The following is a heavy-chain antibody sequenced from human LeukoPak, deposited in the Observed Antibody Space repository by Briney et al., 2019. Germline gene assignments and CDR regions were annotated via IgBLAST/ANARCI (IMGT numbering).Heavy chain of an antibody. J-gene: IGHJ1*01. CDR1: GGSISSYY. V-gene: IGHV4-4*09. Sequence: SETLSLICTVSGGSISSYYWSWIRQPPGKGLEWIGHIYTSGSTNYSPSLNSRVTISVDTSKNQFSLRLSSVTAADTAVYYCARHTSAYSPFQHWGQGTLVSVSS. D-gene: IGHD6-19*01. CDR2: IYTSGST. CDR3: ARHTSAYSPFQH.